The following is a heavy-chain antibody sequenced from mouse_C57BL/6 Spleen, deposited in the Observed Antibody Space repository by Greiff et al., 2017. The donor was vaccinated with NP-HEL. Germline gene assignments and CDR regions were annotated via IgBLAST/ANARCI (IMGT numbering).Heavy chain of an antibody. CDR2: IYPGDGDT. Sequence: VKLMESGAELVKPGASVKISCKASGYAFSSYWMNWVKQRPGKGLEWIGQIYPGDGDTNYNGKFKGKATLTADKSSSTAYMQLSSLTSEDSAVYFCARWGFPFITTVVAPYWYFDVWGTGTTVTVSS. CDR3: ARWGFPFITTVVAPYWYFDV. CDR1: GYAFSSYW. J-gene: IGHJ1*03. D-gene: IGHD1-1*01. V-gene: IGHV1-80*01.